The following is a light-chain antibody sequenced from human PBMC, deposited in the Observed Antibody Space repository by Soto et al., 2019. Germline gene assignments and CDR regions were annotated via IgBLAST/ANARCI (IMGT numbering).Light chain of an antibody. CDR2: EVS. CDR3: SSYASDRTEV. CDR1: SIDVGGYNT. J-gene: IGLJ1*01. V-gene: IGLV2-14*01. Sequence: LTQPASVSGSPGQSITISCTGSSIDVGGYNTVSWYQQHPGKAPKLLIYEVSNRPSGVSHRFSGSKSGDTASLTISGLQAEDEPDYYCSSYASDRTEVFXTGTRGSVL.